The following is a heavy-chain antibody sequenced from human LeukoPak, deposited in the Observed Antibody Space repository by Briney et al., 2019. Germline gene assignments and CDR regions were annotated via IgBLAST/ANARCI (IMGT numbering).Heavy chain of an antibody. CDR1: GFTFSSYG. J-gene: IGHJ4*02. CDR2: IWYDGSNK. D-gene: IGHD4-17*01. V-gene: IGHV3-33*01. Sequence: PGGSLRLSCAASGFTFSSYGMHWVRQAPGKGLEWVAVIWYDGSNKYYADSVKGRFTISRDNSKNALYLQMNSLRAEDTAVYYCARDDLYGDLPGYFDYWGQGTLVTVSS. CDR3: ARDDLYGDLPGYFDY.